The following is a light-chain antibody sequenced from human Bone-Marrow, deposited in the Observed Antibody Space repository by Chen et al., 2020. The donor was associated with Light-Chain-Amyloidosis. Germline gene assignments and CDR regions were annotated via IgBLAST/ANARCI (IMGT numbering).Light chain of an antibody. V-gene: IGKV3-20*01. J-gene: IGKJ4*01. CDR2: GSS. Sequence: EIVLTQSPGTLSLSPGEGANLPCRASQTISSNYLTGSQQKFGQAPRLLIYGSSSRATGIPDRFTGSGSGTDFTLTINRLEPEDFAMYYCQQYGTSPLTFGGGTKVEIK. CDR3: QQYGTSPLT. CDR1: QTISSNY.